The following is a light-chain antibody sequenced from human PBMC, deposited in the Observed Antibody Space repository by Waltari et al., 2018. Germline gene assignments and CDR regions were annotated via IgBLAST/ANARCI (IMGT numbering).Light chain of an antibody. CDR3: QQYDNWPPR. CDR1: QSVSSR. J-gene: IGKJ1*01. Sequence: EIVQTQSPATLSVSPGERATLSCRASQSVSSRLAWYQQKPDRAPRLLIFGASTRATGIPARFSGSGSGTDFTLTISSLQSEDFAVYYCQQYDNWPPRFGQGTKVEIK. CDR2: GAS. V-gene: IGKV3-15*01.